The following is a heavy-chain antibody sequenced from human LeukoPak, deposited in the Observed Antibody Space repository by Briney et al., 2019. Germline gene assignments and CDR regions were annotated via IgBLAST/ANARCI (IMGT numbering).Heavy chain of an antibody. CDR1: GFTFSRFG. Sequence: PGGSLRLSCVGSGFTFSRFGMHWVRQAPGKGLEWVTFIRFDGSEEFYADTVKGRFTISRDNAKNSLYLQMNSLRVEDTAAYYCATTLSGWSPPQTSYYSYYMDVWGKGTTVTISS. D-gene: IGHD6-19*01. CDR3: ATTLSGWSPPQTSYYSYYMDV. V-gene: IGHV3-30*02. CDR2: IRFDGSEE. J-gene: IGHJ6*03.